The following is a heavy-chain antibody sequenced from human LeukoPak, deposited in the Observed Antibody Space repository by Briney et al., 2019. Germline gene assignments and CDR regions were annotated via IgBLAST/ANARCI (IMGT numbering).Heavy chain of an antibody. CDR3: ARRVPNGPGGSNWFDP. V-gene: IGHV4-4*07. D-gene: IGHD3-16*01. CDR1: GGSISSYY. J-gene: IGHJ5*02. Sequence: PSETLSLTCTVSGGSISSYYWSWIRQPAGKGLEWIGRIYTSGSTNYNPSLKSRVTISVDTSKNQFSLKLSSVTAADTAVYYCARRVPNGPGGSNWFDPWGQGTLVTVSS. CDR2: IYTSGST.